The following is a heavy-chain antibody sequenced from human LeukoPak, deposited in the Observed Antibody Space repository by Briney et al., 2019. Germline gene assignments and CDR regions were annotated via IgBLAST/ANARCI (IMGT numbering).Heavy chain of an antibody. CDR2: IIPIFGTA. Sequence: SVKVSCKASGGTFSSYAISWLRQAPGQGLEWMGGIIPIFGTANYAQKFQGRVTITKDESTSTAYMELSSLRSEDTAVYYCATDKGEGNFDWLRYWGQGTLVTVSS. CDR1: GGTFSSYA. CDR3: ATDKGEGNFDWLRY. V-gene: IGHV1-69*05. D-gene: IGHD3-9*01. J-gene: IGHJ4*02.